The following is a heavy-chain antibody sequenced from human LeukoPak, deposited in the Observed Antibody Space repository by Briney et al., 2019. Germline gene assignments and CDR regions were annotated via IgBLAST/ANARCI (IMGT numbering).Heavy chain of an antibody. Sequence: GSPRLSCAASGFTFNNYAMSWVRQAPGKGLEWVSGISGSGGSTYYADFVKGRFTISRDNSRTTLSLQMNSLRAEDTAVYHCTRDRGAYNLYDYWGQGTLVTVSS. V-gene: IGHV3-23*01. D-gene: IGHD1-1*01. CDR2: ISGSGGST. CDR1: GFTFNNYA. J-gene: IGHJ4*02. CDR3: TRDRGAYNLYDY.